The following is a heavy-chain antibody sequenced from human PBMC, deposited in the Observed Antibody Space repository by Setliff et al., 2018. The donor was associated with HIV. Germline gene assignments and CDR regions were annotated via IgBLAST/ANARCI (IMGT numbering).Heavy chain of an antibody. Sequence: GGSLRLSCEASGFIFSRYWMSWVRQAPGKGLEWVANIKEDGSEKYYVDSVKGRFIISRDNAKNTLFLQMNSLRAEDTAVYYCARDVKGYIYGSTYWYFDLWGRGTLVTVSS. CDR1: GFIFSRYW. J-gene: IGHJ2*01. CDR2: IKEDGSEK. CDR3: ARDVKGYIYGSTYWYFDL. D-gene: IGHD5-18*01. V-gene: IGHV3-7*01.